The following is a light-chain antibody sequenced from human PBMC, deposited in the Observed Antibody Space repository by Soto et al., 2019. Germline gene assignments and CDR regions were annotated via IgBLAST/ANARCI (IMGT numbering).Light chain of an antibody. CDR1: SSDVGGYNY. Sequence: QSVLTQPASVSGSPGQSITISCTGTSSDVGGYNYVSWYQQHPGKAPKLMISEVSNRPSRVSNRVSGSKSGNTASLTISGLQAEDEADYYCSSYTSSSTLVFGTGTKVTVL. CDR3: SSYTSSSTLV. V-gene: IGLV2-14*01. J-gene: IGLJ1*01. CDR2: EVS.